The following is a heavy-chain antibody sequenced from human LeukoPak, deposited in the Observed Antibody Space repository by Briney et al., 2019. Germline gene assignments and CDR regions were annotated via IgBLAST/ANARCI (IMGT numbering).Heavy chain of an antibody. D-gene: IGHD3-22*01. CDR1: GASISGSGYY. J-gene: IGHJ6*03. V-gene: IGHV4-39*07. Sequence: SETLSLTCTVSGASISGSGYYWGWLRQPPGKGLECIGSIYSSGSTYYNASLQSSVTISIETSKNQFSLKLSSVTAADTAVYYCTRGSIAYYYMDVWGKGTTVTISS. CDR2: IYSSGST. CDR3: TRGSIAYYYMDV.